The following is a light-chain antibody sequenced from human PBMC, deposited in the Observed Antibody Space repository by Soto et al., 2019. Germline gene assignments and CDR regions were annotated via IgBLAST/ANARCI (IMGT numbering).Light chain of an antibody. CDR2: GAS. V-gene: IGKV3-20*01. CDR1: QSVSSSY. CDR3: QHHGGS. Sequence: EIVLTQSPGTLSLSPGERATLSCRASQSVSSSYLAWYQQKPGQPPRLLIYGASSRATGIPDRFSGRGSGTGFLLTISRLDPEDFAVYYCQHHGGSFGQGTKLEI. J-gene: IGKJ2*01.